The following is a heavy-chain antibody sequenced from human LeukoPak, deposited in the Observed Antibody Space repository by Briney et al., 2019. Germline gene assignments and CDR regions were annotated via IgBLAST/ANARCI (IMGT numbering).Heavy chain of an antibody. Sequence: GGSLRLSCAASGFTVSSNYMSWVRQAPGKGLEWVSVIYSGGSTYYADSVKGRFTISRDNSKNTLYLQMNSLRAEDTAVYYCAKDNSVAGTVDYWGQGTLVTVSS. J-gene: IGHJ4*02. D-gene: IGHD6-19*01. CDR1: GFTVSSNY. CDR3: AKDNSVAGTVDY. CDR2: IYSGGST. V-gene: IGHV3-53*01.